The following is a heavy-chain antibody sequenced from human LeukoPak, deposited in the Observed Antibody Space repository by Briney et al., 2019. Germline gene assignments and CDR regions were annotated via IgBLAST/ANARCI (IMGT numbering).Heavy chain of an antibody. D-gene: IGHD6-19*01. Sequence: GGSLRLSCAASGFTFSSYAMHWVRQAPGKGLEWVANIKEDGSEKYYVDSVKGRFTISRDNAKNSLYLQMNSLRVEDTAVYYCASQFWWAAVSGTALDYWGRGTLVTVSS. CDR3: ASQFWWAAVSGTALDY. V-gene: IGHV3-7*05. CDR1: GFTFSSYA. J-gene: IGHJ4*02. CDR2: IKEDGSEK.